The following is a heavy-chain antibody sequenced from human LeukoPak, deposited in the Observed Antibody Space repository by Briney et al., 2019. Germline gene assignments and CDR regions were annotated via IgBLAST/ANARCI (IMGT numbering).Heavy chain of an antibody. CDR3: ARLAAAYNWFDP. Sequence: SETLSLTCTVSGSSISNYYWGWIRQAPGKGLEWIGSIYYSGNTYYNSSLKSRVTISVDTSKNQFSLKLSSVTAADTAVYYCARLAAAYNWFDPWGQGTLVTVSS. CDR2: IYYSGNT. CDR1: GSSISNYY. V-gene: IGHV4-39*07. D-gene: IGHD6-25*01. J-gene: IGHJ5*02.